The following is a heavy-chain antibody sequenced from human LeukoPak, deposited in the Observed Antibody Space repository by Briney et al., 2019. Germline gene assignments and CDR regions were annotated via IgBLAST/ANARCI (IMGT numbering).Heavy chain of an antibody. D-gene: IGHD6-19*01. CDR3: ARGGWYGSLRFDY. Sequence: PGGSLRLSCAASGFTSSSYAMSWVRQAPGKGLEWVSAISGSGGSTYYADSVKGRFTISRDNSKNTLYLQMNSLRAEDTAVYYCARGGWYGSLRFDYWGQGTLVTVSS. J-gene: IGHJ4*02. CDR2: ISGSGGST. V-gene: IGHV3-23*01. CDR1: GFTSSSYA.